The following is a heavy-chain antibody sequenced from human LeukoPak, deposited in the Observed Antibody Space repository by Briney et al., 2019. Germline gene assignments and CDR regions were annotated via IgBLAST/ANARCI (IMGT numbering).Heavy chain of an antibody. Sequence: SQTLSLTCTVSGGSISSGDYYWSWIRQPPGKGLEWIGYIYYGGSTYYNPSLKSRVTISVDTSKNQFSLKLSSVTAADTAVYYCASLYSSSWSDFDYWGQGTLVTVSS. J-gene: IGHJ4*02. CDR3: ASLYSSSWSDFDY. CDR1: GGSISSGDYY. V-gene: IGHV4-30-4*08. CDR2: IYYGGST. D-gene: IGHD6-13*01.